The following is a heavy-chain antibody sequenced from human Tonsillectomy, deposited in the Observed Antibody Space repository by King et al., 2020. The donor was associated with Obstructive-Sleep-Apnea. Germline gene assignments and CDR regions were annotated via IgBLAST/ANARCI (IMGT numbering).Heavy chain of an antibody. CDR3: ATVSRWAFDI. V-gene: IGHV5-51*01. CDR1: GYSFSDNW. CDR2: IYPGDSDS. D-gene: IGHD4-11*01. J-gene: IGHJ3*02. Sequence: QLVQSGAEVKKPGESLKISCKGSGYSFSDNWIGWVRQMPGKGLEWMWIIYPGDSDSRYGPSFEGQVTISADRSLSTAYLQWSSLKASDTAMYYCATVSRWAFDIWGHGTMVAVSS.